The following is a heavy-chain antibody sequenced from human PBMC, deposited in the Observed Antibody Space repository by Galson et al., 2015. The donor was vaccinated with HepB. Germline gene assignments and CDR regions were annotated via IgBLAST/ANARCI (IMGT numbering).Heavy chain of an antibody. CDR2: ISWNSGSI. Sequence: SLRLSCAASGFTFDDYAMHWVRQAPGKGLEWVSGISWNSGSIGYADSVKGRFTISRDNAKDSLYLQMNSLRAEDTALYYCAKGSWYQLLQLLAFDIWGQGTMVTVSS. D-gene: IGHD2-2*01. V-gene: IGHV3-9*01. CDR3: AKGSWYQLLQLLAFDI. J-gene: IGHJ3*02. CDR1: GFTFDDYA.